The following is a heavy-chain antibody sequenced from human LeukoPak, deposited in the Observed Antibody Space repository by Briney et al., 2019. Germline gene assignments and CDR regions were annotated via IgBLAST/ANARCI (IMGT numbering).Heavy chain of an antibody. CDR1: GYSFTSYY. V-gene: IGHV1-46*01. CDR2: INSSGSSA. J-gene: IGHJ5*02. Sequence: ASVKVSCKASGYSFTSYYMHWVRQAPGQGLEWMGFINSSGSSAACAQKFQGRLTMTRDMFTSTDYMELTSLTSDDTAVYYCARDNSVGETAWWFDPWGQGTLVTVSS. CDR3: ARDNSVGETAWWFDP. D-gene: IGHD1-26*01.